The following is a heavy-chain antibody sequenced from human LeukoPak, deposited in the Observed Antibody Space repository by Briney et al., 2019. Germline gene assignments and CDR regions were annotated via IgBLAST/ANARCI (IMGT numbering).Heavy chain of an antibody. CDR1: GYTFTSYY. J-gene: IGHJ4*02. CDR2: INPSGGST. D-gene: IGHD3-22*01. V-gene: IGHV1-46*01. CDR3: ARANAPYYYDSSAPTDY. Sequence: ASVKVSCKASGYTFTSYYMHWVRQAPGQGLEWMGIINPSGGSTSYAQKFQGRVTMTRDTSTSTVYMELGSLRSEDTAVYYCARANAPYYYDSSAPTDYWGQGTLVTVSS.